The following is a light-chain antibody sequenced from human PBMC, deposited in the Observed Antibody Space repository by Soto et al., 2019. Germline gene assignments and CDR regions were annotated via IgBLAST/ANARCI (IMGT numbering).Light chain of an antibody. CDR1: SSDVGSYNL. CDR2: EGS. V-gene: IGLV2-23*01. CDR3: CSYAGSSTYV. J-gene: IGLJ1*01. Sequence: QSALTQPASVSGSPGQSITISCTGTSSDVGSYNLVSWYQQHPGKAPKLMIYEGSKRPSGVSIRFSGSKSGNTASLTISGLQAEDEADYYCCSYAGSSTYVFGTGTKLPVL.